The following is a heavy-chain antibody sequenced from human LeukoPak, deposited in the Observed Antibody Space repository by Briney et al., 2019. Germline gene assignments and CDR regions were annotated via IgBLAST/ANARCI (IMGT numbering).Heavy chain of an antibody. V-gene: IGHV1-18*01. CDR3: ARFVGSGSYQAPFDY. Sequence: ASVKVSCKASGYTFTSYGISWVRQAPGQGLEWMGWISAYNGNTNYAQKLQGRVTMTTDTSTSTACMELRSLRSDDTAVYYCARFVGSGSYQAPFDYWGQGTLVTVSS. CDR1: GYTFTSYG. D-gene: IGHD1-26*01. J-gene: IGHJ4*02. CDR2: ISAYNGNT.